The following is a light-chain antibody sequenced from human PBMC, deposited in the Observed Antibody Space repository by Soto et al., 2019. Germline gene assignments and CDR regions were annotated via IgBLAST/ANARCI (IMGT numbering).Light chain of an antibody. J-gene: IGLJ1*01. V-gene: IGLV2-8*01. Sequence: QSALTQPPSASGSPGQSVTISCTGTSSDVGGYNYVSWYQQHPGKVPKLMVYEVNKRPSGVPDRFSGSKSGNTASLTVSGLQAEDEADYYCTSYAGGNNVFGTGTNDRP. CDR1: SSDVGGYNY. CDR2: EVN. CDR3: TSYAGGNNV.